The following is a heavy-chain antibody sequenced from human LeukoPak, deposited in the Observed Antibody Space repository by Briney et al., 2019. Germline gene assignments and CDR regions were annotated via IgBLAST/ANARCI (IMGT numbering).Heavy chain of an antibody. D-gene: IGHD2-21*01. Sequence: ASVTVSCKASGYTFSRFAMNWVRHAPGQGLEWMGWINTNTGNPTYAPGVTGQFVFSVDTSVSTAYLQINSLEAADTAVYYCARDMYTNSYSSFDYWGQGTLVTVSS. CDR1: GYTFSRFA. CDR2: INTNTGNP. CDR3: ARDMYTNSYSSFDY. J-gene: IGHJ4*02. V-gene: IGHV7-4-1*02.